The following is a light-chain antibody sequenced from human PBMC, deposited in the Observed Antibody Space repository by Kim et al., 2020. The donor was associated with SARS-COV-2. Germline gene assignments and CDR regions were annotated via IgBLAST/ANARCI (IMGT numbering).Light chain of an antibody. J-gene: IGKJ1*01. CDR2: AAS. CDR1: QDIRNY. CDR3: LKYDRAPWT. V-gene: IGKV1-27*01. Sequence: DIQMTQSPSSLSASVGDRVTITCRASQDIRNYLAWYQQKPGKVPKALTYAASTLQSGVPSRFSGGGSGTDFTLTISSLQPEDAATYYCLKYDRAPWTFGQGTKVDIK.